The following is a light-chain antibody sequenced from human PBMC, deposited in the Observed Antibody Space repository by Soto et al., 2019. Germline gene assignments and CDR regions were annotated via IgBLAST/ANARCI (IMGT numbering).Light chain of an antibody. CDR3: SSYTPSSTHVV. V-gene: IGLV2-14*01. CDR2: DVS. CDR1: SSDVGSYNY. Sequence: QSVLTQPASVSGSPGQSITISCTGTSSDVGSYNYVSWYQQYPGKAPKLMIYDVSNRPSGVSYRFSGSKSGNTASLTISGLQAEDVADYYCSSYTPSSTHVVFGGGTKLTV. J-gene: IGLJ2*01.